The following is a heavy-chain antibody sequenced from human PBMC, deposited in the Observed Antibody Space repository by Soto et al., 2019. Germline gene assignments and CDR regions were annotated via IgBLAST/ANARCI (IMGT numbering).Heavy chain of an antibody. V-gene: IGHV4-59*08. Sequence: SETLSLTCTVSGGSISSYDWSWIRQPPGKGLEWIGYIYYSGSTNYNPSLKSRVTISVDTSKNQFSLKLSSVTAADTAVYYCARLPYCSGGSCYYSDYWGQGTLVTVSS. CDR3: ARLPYCSGGSCYYSDY. CDR2: IYYSGST. CDR1: GGSISSYD. D-gene: IGHD2-15*01. J-gene: IGHJ4*02.